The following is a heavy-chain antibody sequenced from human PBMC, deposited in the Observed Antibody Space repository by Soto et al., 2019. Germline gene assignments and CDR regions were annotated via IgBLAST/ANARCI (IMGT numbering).Heavy chain of an antibody. V-gene: IGHV3-23*01. CDR1: GFTFSSYA. Sequence: GGSLRLSCAAPGFTFSSYAVSWVRQAPGKGLEWVSAISGSGGSTYYADSVKGRFTISRDNSKNTLYLQMNSLRAEDTAVYYCAKDLSVLLWFGELSNSFDPWGQGTLVTVSS. J-gene: IGHJ5*02. D-gene: IGHD3-10*01. CDR2: ISGSGGST. CDR3: AKDLSVLLWFGELSNSFDP.